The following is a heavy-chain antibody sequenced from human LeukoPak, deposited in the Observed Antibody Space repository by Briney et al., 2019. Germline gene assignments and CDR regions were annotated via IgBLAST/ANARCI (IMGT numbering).Heavy chain of an antibody. D-gene: IGHD5-12*01. J-gene: IGHJ4*02. V-gene: IGHV4-59*01. CDR3: ARTVGLRANLFDY. CDR2: IYYSGST. CDR1: GDSISSYY. Sequence: SETLSLTCTVSGDSISSYYWSWIRQPPGKGLEWIGYIYYSGSTNYNPSLKSRVTISVDTSKNQFSLKLSSVTAADTAVYYCARTVGLRANLFDYWGQGTLVTVSS.